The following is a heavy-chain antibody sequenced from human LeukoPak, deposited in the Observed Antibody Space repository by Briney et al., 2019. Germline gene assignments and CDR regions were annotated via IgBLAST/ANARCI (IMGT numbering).Heavy chain of an antibody. CDR2: TNTAGTIT. CDR1: GFVFRRYW. D-gene: IGHD3-22*01. V-gene: IGHV3-74*01. J-gene: IGHJ4*02. Sequence: GGSLRLSCEVSGFVFRRYWMHWVRQVPGEGLVWVARTNTAGTITTYADSVQGRFTMSRDNGQEKLFLPLTSLRVEDTAVYFCVREAMFDRSLDQWGQGTLVTVSS. CDR3: VREAMFDRSLDQ.